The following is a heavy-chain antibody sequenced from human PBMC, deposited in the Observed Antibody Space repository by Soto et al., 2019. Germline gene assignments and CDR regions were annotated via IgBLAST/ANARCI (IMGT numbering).Heavy chain of an antibody. CDR1: GYTFTSYA. V-gene: IGHV1-3*01. J-gene: IGHJ4*02. D-gene: IGHD1-26*01. CDR2: INAGNGNT. CDR3: ARDLGGQIVDY. Sequence: ASVKVSCKASGYTFTSYAMHWVRQAPGQRLEWMGWINAGNGNTKYAQKLQGRVTMTTDTSTSTAYMELRSLRSDDTAVYYCARDLGGQIVDYWGQGTLVTVS.